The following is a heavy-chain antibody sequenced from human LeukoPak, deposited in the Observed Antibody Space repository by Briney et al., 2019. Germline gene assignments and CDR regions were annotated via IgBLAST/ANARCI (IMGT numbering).Heavy chain of an antibody. V-gene: IGHV4-59*01. J-gene: IGHJ4*02. Sequence: PSETLSFTCTVSGGSISSYYWSWIRQPPGKGLEWIGYIYYSGSTNYNPSLKSRVTISVDTSKNQFSLKLSSVTAADTAVYYCARAEDYGDYYFDYWGQGTLVTVSS. D-gene: IGHD4-17*01. CDR3: ARAEDYGDYYFDY. CDR2: IYYSGST. CDR1: GGSISSYY.